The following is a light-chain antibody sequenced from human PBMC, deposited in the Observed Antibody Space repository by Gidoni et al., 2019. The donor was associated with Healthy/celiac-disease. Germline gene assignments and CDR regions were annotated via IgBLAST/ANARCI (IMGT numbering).Light chain of an antibody. Sequence: EIVMTQSPATLSVSPGERATLSCRASQSVNSNLAWYQQKPGQAPRLLIYGASTRATGIPARFNGSGFGTEFTLTISSLQSEDFAVYYCQQYNNWPPLTFGGGTKVEIK. CDR1: QSVNSN. J-gene: IGKJ4*01. CDR3: QQYNNWPPLT. V-gene: IGKV3-15*01. CDR2: GAS.